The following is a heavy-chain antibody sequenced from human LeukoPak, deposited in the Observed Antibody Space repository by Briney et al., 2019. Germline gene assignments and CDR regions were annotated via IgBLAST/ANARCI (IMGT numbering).Heavy chain of an antibody. J-gene: IGHJ4*02. CDR1: GFTFKSYG. D-gene: IGHD5-18*01. Sequence: PGGSLRLCCAASGFTFKSYGMTWIRQVPGKGLEWVSSITGAGSSTKYADSVNGRFTISRDNSKNTLSLQMTGLRAEDTAVYYCARKVAVAMDLDYWGQGTLVTVSS. CDR3: ARKVAVAMDLDY. CDR2: ITGAGSST. V-gene: IGHV3-23*01.